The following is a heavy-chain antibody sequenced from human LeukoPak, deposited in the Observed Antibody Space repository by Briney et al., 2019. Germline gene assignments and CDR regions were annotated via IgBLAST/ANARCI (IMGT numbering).Heavy chain of an antibody. CDR3: ARGEDYYDSSGSYAFDI. D-gene: IGHD3-22*01. V-gene: IGHV4-34*01. CDR2: INHSGST. Sequence: PSETLSLTCAVYGGSFSGYYWSWIRQPPGKGLEWIGEINHSGSTNYNPSLKSRVTISVDTSKNQFSLKLSSVTAADTAVYYCARGEDYYDSSGSYAFDIWGQGTLVTVS. CDR1: GGSFSGYY. J-gene: IGHJ4*02.